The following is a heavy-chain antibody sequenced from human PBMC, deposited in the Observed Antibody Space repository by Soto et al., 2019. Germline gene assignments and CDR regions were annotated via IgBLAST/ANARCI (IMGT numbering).Heavy chain of an antibody. CDR2: ISYDGSNK. V-gene: IGHV3-30*03. Sequence: PGGSLRLSCAASGFSFSSYGMHWVRQAPGKGLEWVAVISYDGSNKYYADSVKGRFTISRDNSKNTLYLQMNSLRAEETAVYYWVAKYYYASGPFGYSAQGTLVTVSA. D-gene: IGHD3-10*01. CDR3: VAKYYYASGPFGY. J-gene: IGHJ4*02. CDR1: GFSFSSYG.